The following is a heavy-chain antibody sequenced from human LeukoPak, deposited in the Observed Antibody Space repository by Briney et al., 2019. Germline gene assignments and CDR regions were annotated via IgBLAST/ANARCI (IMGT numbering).Heavy chain of an antibody. CDR2: IKQDGSEQ. Sequence: GGSLRLSCVASGFTYNNYWMSWVRQAPGKGPEWVANIKQDGSEQYYVDSLKGRFTISRDNTQNSLYLQMNSLRAEDTALYYCVKHNYGDSGYYLGLEYWGQGTLVTVSS. V-gene: IGHV3-7*03. CDR3: VKHNYGDSGYYLGLEY. D-gene: IGHD3-22*01. J-gene: IGHJ4*02. CDR1: GFTYNNYW.